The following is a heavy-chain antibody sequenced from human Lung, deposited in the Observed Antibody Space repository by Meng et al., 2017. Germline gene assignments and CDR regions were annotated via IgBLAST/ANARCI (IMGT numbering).Heavy chain of an antibody. CDR2: ISGSGGST. D-gene: IGHD6-6*01. J-gene: IGHJ4*02. V-gene: IGHV3-23*01. CDR3: VRRIEYSSSSGY. CDR1: GFTFSSYA. Sequence: EVQLLESGGGLVQPGGSLRLSCVASGFTFSSYAMTWVRQAPGKGLEWVSSISGSGGSTYYADSVRGRFTISRDNSKNTVYLQMNSLRAEDTAIYYCVRRIEYSSSSGYWDQGTLVTVSS.